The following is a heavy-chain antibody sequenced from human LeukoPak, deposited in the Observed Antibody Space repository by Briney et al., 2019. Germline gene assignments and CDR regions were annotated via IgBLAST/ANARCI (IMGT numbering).Heavy chain of an antibody. V-gene: IGHV3-48*03. Sequence: GGSLRLSCAASGFTFSSYEMNWVRQAPGKGLEWVSYISSSGSTIYYADSVKGRFTISRDNAKNSLYLQMNGLRAEDTAVYYCARFYGDETYFDYWGQGTLVTVSS. J-gene: IGHJ4*02. CDR2: ISSSGSTI. CDR3: ARFYGDETYFDY. CDR1: GFTFSSYE. D-gene: IGHD4-17*01.